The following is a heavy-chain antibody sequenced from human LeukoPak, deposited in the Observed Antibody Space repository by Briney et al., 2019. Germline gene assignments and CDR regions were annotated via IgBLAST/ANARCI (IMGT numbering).Heavy chain of an antibody. Sequence: SETLSLTRTVSGGSISSHYWSWIRQPPGKGLEWIGYIYYSGSTNYNPSLKSRVTISVDTSKNQFSLKLSSVTAADTAVYYCARLGLGQLLSAGRYYYYMDVWGKGTTVTVSS. CDR1: GGSISSHY. CDR2: IYYSGST. D-gene: IGHD2-2*01. V-gene: IGHV4-59*11. CDR3: ARLGLGQLLSAGRYYYYMDV. J-gene: IGHJ6*03.